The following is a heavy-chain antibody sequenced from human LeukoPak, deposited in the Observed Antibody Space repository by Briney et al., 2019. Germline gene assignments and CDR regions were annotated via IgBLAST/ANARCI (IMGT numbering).Heavy chain of an antibody. CDR3: AKDSYYDYVWGSYRYTNQFDY. D-gene: IGHD3-16*02. Sequence: GGSLRLSCAASGFTFSSYGMSWVRQAPGKGLEWVSAISGSGGSTYYADSVKGRFTISRDNSKNTLYLQMNSLRAEDTAVYYCAKDSYYDYVWGSYRYTNQFDYWGQGTLVTVSS. CDR1: GFTFSSYG. CDR2: ISGSGGST. J-gene: IGHJ4*02. V-gene: IGHV3-23*01.